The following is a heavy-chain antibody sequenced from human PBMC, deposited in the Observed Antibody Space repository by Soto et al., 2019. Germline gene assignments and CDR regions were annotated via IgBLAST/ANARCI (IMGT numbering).Heavy chain of an antibody. J-gene: IGHJ3*02. CDR1: GFSISYYW. V-gene: IGHV3-23*01. D-gene: IGHD3-3*01. Sequence: VGSLRLSCTASVSGFSISYYWMSWVRQAPGKGLEWVSAISGSGGRTYYADSVKGRFTISRDNSKNTLYLQMNSLRAEDTAVYYCAKGIGITIFGVVVDAFDIWGQGTMVTVSS. CDR3: AKGIGITIFGVVVDAFDI. CDR2: ISGSGGRT.